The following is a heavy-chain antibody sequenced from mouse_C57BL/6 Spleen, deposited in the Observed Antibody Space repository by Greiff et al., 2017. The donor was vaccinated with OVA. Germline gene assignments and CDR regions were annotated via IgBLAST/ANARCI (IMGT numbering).Heavy chain of an antibody. D-gene: IGHD1-1*01. V-gene: IGHV1-55*01. CDR1: GYTFTSYW. CDR2: IYPGSGST. CDR3: ARSGDYYGSSYEGY. Sequence: QVQLQQPGAELVKPGASVKMSCKASGYTFTSYWITWVKQRPGQGLEWIGDIYPGSGSTNYNEKFKSKATLTVDTSSSTAYMQLSSLTSEDSAVDYCARSGDYYGSSYEGYWGQGTTLTVSS. J-gene: IGHJ2*01.